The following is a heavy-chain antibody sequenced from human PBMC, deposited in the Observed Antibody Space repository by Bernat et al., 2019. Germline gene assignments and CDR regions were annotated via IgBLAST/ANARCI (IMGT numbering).Heavy chain of an antibody. CDR1: GFTFSSYA. Sequence: EVQLLESGGGLVQPRGSLRVSCAASGFTFSSYAMTWVRQAPGKGLEWVSTISDGSITTYYADSVKGRFTISRDNSKNTLYLQMNSLRAEDTAVYYCAKFDSSGWYRVIQGDGFDIWGQGTMVTVSS. CDR2: ISDGSITT. J-gene: IGHJ3*02. D-gene: IGHD6-19*01. V-gene: IGHV3-23*01. CDR3: AKFDSSGWYRVIQGDGFDI.